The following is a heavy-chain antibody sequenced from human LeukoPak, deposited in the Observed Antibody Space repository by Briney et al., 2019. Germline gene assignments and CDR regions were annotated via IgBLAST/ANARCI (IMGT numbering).Heavy chain of an antibody. CDR1: GGSISSGGYY. D-gene: IGHD6-19*01. CDR2: MSGSGNSK. CDR3: AKDEALIAVAGRSSSY. Sequence: ETLSLTCTVSGGSISSGGYYWSWIRQHPGKVLEWVSAMSGSGNSKYYADPVKGRFTISRDNTNNTMYLQMHSLRAEDTAVYYCAKDEALIAVAGRSSSYWGQGTLVTVSS. J-gene: IGHJ4*02. V-gene: IGHV3-23*01.